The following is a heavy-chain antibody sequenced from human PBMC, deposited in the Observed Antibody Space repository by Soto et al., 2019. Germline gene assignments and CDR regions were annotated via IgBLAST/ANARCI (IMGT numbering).Heavy chain of an antibody. Sequence: GGSLRLSCAASGFTFSAYNMNWVRQPPGKGLEWVSSITSSSSSVYYADSLKGRFTISRDNAKNSLYLQMNSLRAEDTAVYYCASHYGDNGWFNPWGQGTLVTVSS. V-gene: IGHV3-21*06. CDR3: ASHYGDNGWFNP. CDR2: ITSSSSSV. D-gene: IGHD4-17*01. CDR1: GFTFSAYN. J-gene: IGHJ5*02.